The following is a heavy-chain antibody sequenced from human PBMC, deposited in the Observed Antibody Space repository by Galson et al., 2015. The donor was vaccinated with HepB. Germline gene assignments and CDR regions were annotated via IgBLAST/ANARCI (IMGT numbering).Heavy chain of an antibody. J-gene: IGHJ4*02. D-gene: IGHD7-27*01. CDR2: INPNSGAT. Sequence: SVKVSCKASGYTFIDYYLHWVRQAPGQGLEWLGRINPNSGATYSVQKFHGRVAMTRVTSINTAYLELSSLKSDDTAVYFCARVHDWGRAGSSSANFDYWGQGTLVTVSS. CDR3: ARVHDWGRAGSSSANFDY. CDR1: GYTFIDYY. V-gene: IGHV1-2*06.